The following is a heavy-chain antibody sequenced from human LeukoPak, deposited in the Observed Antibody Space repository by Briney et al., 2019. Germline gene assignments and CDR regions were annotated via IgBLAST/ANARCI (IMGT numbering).Heavy chain of an antibody. Sequence: GGSLRLSCAASGFTFSSYAMSWVRQAPGKGLEWVSAIGGSGGSTYYADSVKGRFTISRDNSKNTLYLQMNSLRAEDTAVYYCAKDLVSGMVRGVTFDYWGQGTLVTVSS. CDR3: AKDLVSGMVRGVTFDY. D-gene: IGHD3-10*01. J-gene: IGHJ4*02. CDR1: GFTFSSYA. V-gene: IGHV3-23*01. CDR2: IGGSGGST.